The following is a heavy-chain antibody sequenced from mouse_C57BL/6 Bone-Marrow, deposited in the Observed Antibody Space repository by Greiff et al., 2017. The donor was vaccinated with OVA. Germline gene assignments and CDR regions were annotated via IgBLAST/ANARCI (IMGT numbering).Heavy chain of an antibody. CDR3: ARGELGYDGYYYAMDY. J-gene: IGHJ4*01. CDR2: IDPSDSYT. D-gene: IGHD2-3*01. V-gene: IGHV1-69*01. Sequence: QVQLKQPGAELVMPGASVKLSCKASGYTFTSYWMHWVKQRPGQGLEWIGEIDPSDSYTNYNQKFKGKSTLTVDKSSSTAYMQLSSLTSEDSAVYYCARGELGYDGYYYAMDYWGQGTSVTVSS. CDR1: GYTFTSYW.